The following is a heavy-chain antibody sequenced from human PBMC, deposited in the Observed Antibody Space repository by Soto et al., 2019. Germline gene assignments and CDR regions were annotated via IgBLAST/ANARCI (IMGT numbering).Heavy chain of an antibody. D-gene: IGHD3-22*01. V-gene: IGHV1-18*01. CDR3: ARHDSIGPYVVYFDY. CDR2: ISAYNGNT. Sequence: GASVKVSCKASGYTFTSYGISWVRQAPGQGLEWMGWISAYNGNTNYAQKLQGRVTMTTDTSTSTAYMELRSLRSDDTAVYYCARHDSIGPYVVYFDYWGQGTLVTVSS. J-gene: IGHJ4*02. CDR1: GYTFTSYG.